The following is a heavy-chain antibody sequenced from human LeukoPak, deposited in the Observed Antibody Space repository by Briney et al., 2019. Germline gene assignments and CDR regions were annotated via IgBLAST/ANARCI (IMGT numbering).Heavy chain of an antibody. CDR2: INPSGGST. D-gene: IGHD3-22*01. CDR3: ARDLRDFIKTDSSPWSGMDV. J-gene: IGHJ6*02. V-gene: IGHV1-46*01. CDR1: GYTFTSYY. Sequence: GASVKVSCKASGYTFTSYYMHWVRQAPGRGLEWMGIINPSGGSTSYAQKFQGRVTMTRDTSTSTVYMELSSLRSEDTAVYYCARDLRDFIKTDSSPWSGMDVWGQGTTVTVSS.